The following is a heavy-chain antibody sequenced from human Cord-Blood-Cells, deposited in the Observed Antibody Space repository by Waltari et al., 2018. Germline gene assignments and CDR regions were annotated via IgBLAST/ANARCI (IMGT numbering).Heavy chain of an antibody. CDR3: ARGQLFSWYFDL. V-gene: IGHV3-7*01. CDR1: GFTFSSYW. CDR2: IKQDGSEK. D-gene: IGHD6-6*01. Sequence: EVQLVASGVGLVQPGGSLRRYCAACGFTFSSYWMTWVRQAPGEGLEGVDNIKQDGSEKYYVDSVKGRFTISRDNAKNSLYLQMNSLRAEDTAVYYCARGQLFSWYFDLWGRGTLVTVSS. J-gene: IGHJ2*01.